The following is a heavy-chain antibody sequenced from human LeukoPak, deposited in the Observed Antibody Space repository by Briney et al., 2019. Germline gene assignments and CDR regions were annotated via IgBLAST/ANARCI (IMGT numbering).Heavy chain of an antibody. J-gene: IGHJ6*02. Sequence: PSETLSLTCTVSGGSVSSGSYYWSWIRQPPGKGLEWIGYIYYSGSTDYNPSLKSRVTISVDTSKNQFSLKLSSVTATDTAVYYCARDDLMTGYPRRHYYYYYGMDVWGQGTTVTVSS. CDR1: GGSVSSGSYY. CDR3: ARDDLMTGYPRRHYYYYYGMDV. V-gene: IGHV4-61*01. CDR2: IYYSGST. D-gene: IGHD3-9*01.